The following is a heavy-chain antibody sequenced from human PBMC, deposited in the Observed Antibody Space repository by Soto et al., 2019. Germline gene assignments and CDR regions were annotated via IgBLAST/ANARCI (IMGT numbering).Heavy chain of an antibody. CDR3: ARHRGGSSGWYWQGAFDI. CDR2: IYYSGST. Sequence: SETLSLTCTVSGGSISSYYWSWIRQPPGKGLEWIGYIYYSGSTNYNPSLKSRATISVDTSKNQFSLKLSSVTAADTAVYYCARHRGGSSGWYWQGAFDIWGQGTMVTVSS. CDR1: GGSISSYY. J-gene: IGHJ3*02. D-gene: IGHD6-19*01. V-gene: IGHV4-59*08.